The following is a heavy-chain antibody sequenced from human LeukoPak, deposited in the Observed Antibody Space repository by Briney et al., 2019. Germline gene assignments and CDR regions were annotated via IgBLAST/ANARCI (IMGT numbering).Heavy chain of an antibody. CDR1: GFTFSSYA. J-gene: IGHJ4*02. CDR2: ISGSGGST. D-gene: IGHD2-2*01. Sequence: GGSLRLSRAASGFTFSSYAMSWVCQAPGKGLEWVSTISGSGGSTYYADSVKGRFTISRDNAHNTLYLQMNSLRAADTAVYYCAKDLGPFGDIIVIQTATQEDYWGQGTLVTVSS. CDR3: AKDLGPFGDIIVIQTATQEDY. V-gene: IGHV3-23*01.